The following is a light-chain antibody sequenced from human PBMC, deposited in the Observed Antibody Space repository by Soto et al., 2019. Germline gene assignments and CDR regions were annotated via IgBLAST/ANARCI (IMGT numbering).Light chain of an antibody. Sequence: ETLMTQSPATLSVSPGERASLSCGASQSISSSFLAWYQQKPGQAPRLLIYGASSRATGIPDRFSGTGSETDFTLTISRLEPEDFAVYYCQQYDNSPITFGQGTRLEIK. J-gene: IGKJ5*01. CDR2: GAS. V-gene: IGKV3-20*01. CDR3: QQYDNSPIT. CDR1: QSISSSF.